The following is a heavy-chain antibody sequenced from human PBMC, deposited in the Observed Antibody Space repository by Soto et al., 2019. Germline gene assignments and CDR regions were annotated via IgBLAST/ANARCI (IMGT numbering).Heavy chain of an antibody. CDR3: ATGDTGRVY. Sequence: QVQLQESGPGLVKPSGTLSLTCAVSGVSIGSHDWWTWVRQPPGKGLEWIGESHQSGNTHYNSALESRDTISLDKSKNLFSLHLSSVTVADPAVYYCATGDTGRVYWGQGTLVTVSS. D-gene: IGHD5-18*01. J-gene: IGHJ4*02. CDR2: SHQSGNT. CDR1: GVSIGSHDW. V-gene: IGHV4-4*02.